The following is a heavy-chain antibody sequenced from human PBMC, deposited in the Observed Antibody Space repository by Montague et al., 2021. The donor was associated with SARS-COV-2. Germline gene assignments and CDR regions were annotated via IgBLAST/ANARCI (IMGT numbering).Heavy chain of an antibody. CDR3: ARGWAFDP. D-gene: IGHD6-19*01. CDR1: GGSTSSPY. CDR2: FYYKGDT. J-gene: IGHJ3*01. Sequence: SETLSLTCSVPGGSTSSPYRKCTRQSSGKKPEWFAYFYYKGDTKYNPSLQSRVTISIDTSENQFSLRLNSVTAADTAVYFCARGWAFDPWGQGRLVTFSS. V-gene: IGHV4-59*08.